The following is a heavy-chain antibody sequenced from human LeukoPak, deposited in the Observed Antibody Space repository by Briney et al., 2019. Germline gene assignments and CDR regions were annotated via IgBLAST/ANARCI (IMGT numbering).Heavy chain of an antibody. D-gene: IGHD3-3*01. J-gene: IGHJ4*02. V-gene: IGHV3-9*01. Sequence: PGGSLRLSCAASGFTFDDYAMHWVRQAPGKGLEWVSGISWNSGSIGYADSVKGRFTISRDNAKNSLYLQMNSLRAEDTALYYCARDAAIFGVVITKFDYWGQGTLVTVSS. CDR1: GFTFDDYA. CDR2: ISWNSGSI. CDR3: ARDAAIFGVVITKFDY.